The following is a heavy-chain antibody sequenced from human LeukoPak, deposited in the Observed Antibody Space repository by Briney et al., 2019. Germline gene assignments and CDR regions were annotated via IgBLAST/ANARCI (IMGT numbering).Heavy chain of an antibody. Sequence: PGGSLRLSCAASGFTFSSYWMTWARQAQGKGLEWVANIKQDGSEKYYVDSVEGRFTISRDNAKNSLYLQMNSLRAEDTAVYYCARARGSYGYFFDYWGQGSLVTVSS. CDR2: IKQDGSEK. D-gene: IGHD1-26*01. CDR3: ARARGSYGYFFDY. J-gene: IGHJ4*02. V-gene: IGHV3-7*01. CDR1: GFTFSSYW.